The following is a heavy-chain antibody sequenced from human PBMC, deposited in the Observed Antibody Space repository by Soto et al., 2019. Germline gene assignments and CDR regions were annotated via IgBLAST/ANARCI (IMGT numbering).Heavy chain of an antibody. V-gene: IGHV4-59*08. D-gene: IGHD2-2*01. CDR3: ARFVLSTSWRYFDY. CDR1: GGSISSYY. J-gene: IGHJ4*02. CDR2: IFYSGST. Sequence: SETLSLTCTVSGGSISSYYWSWIRQPPGKGLEWIGYIFYSGSTNYNPSLKSRVTISVDTSKNQFSLKLSSVTAADTAVYYCARFVLSTSWRYFDYWGQGTLVTVSS.